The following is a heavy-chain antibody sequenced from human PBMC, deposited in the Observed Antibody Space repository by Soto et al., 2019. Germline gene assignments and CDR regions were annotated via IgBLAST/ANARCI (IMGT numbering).Heavy chain of an antibody. D-gene: IGHD4-17*01. CDR3: ARSDYGDRYYFDY. Sequence: QVQLQESGPGLVKPPQTLSLTCSVSGGSISSGDYYWSWIRQPPGKGLEWLGYISYSGSTYYKASLKSRLIISVDTSKNQFSLKQSSVTAADTAVYYCARSDYGDRYYFDYWGQGTLVTVSS. CDR1: GGSISSGDYY. V-gene: IGHV4-30-4*01. CDR2: ISYSGST. J-gene: IGHJ4*02.